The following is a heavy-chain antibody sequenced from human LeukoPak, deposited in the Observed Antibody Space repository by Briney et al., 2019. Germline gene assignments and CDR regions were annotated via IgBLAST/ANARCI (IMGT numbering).Heavy chain of an antibody. Sequence: GGSLRLSCAACGFTFNTYWMSWIRQAPGRGLEWVANIDQDGTRRYYVDSVKGRFTISRDNARNSVYLQMNSLRVEDTAVYYCARDGIDYWGQGTLVTVSS. V-gene: IGHV3-7*01. CDR1: GFTFNTYW. CDR2: IDQDGTRR. CDR3: ARDGIDY. J-gene: IGHJ4*02.